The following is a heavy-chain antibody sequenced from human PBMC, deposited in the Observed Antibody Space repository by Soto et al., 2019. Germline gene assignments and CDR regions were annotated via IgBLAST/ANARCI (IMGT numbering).Heavy chain of an antibody. V-gene: IGHV2-70*01. Sequence: PTLVNPTQTLTLTCTFSGFSLSTSGMCVSWIRQPPGKALEWLALIDWDDDKYYSTSLKTRLTISKDTSKNQVVLTMTNMDPVDTATYYCARMVHYYDSSGYYRYFDYWGQGTLVTVSS. J-gene: IGHJ4*02. D-gene: IGHD3-22*01. CDR3: ARMVHYYDSSGYYRYFDY. CDR2: IDWDDDK. CDR1: GFSLSTSGMC.